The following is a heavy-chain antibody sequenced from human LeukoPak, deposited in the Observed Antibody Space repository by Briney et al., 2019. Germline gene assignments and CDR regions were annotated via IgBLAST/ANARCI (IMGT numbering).Heavy chain of an antibody. D-gene: IGHD3-16*01. CDR2: IYYSGST. V-gene: IGHV4-59*01. Sequence: SETLSLTFTVSGGSISSYYWSWIRQPPGKGLQWIGYIYYSGSTSYNPSLKSRVTIAVDTSKKQFSLKLNSVTAADTAAYYCARDLQSGPPVGWGQGTLVTVSS. CDR3: ARDLQSGPPVG. CDR1: GGSISSYY. J-gene: IGHJ4*02.